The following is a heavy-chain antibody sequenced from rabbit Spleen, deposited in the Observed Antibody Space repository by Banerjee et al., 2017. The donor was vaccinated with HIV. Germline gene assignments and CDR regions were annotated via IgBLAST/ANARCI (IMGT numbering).Heavy chain of an antibody. J-gene: IGHJ4*01. D-gene: IGHD1-1*01. CDR3: VRGASSSGYYNL. CDR1: GFDFSNYG. Sequence: QEQLVESGGGLVQPGGSLKLPGKASGFDFSNYGGSWVRQAPGKGLEWIGYIDLVFGSTYYASWVNGRFTISSHNAQNTLYLQLNSLTVADTATYFCVRGASSSGYYNLWGPGTLVTVS. CDR2: IDLVFGST. V-gene: IGHV1S47*01.